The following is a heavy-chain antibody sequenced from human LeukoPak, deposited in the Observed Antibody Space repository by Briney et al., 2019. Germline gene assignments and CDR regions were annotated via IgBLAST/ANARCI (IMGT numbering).Heavy chain of an antibody. D-gene: IGHD3-9*01. V-gene: IGHV3-11*06. J-gene: IGHJ4*02. CDR3: ARVKAGPRPGYYYFDY. CDR1: GFTFSDYY. Sequence: GGSLRLSCVASGFTFSDYYMSWIRQSPGKGLEWVSYISSTSSYTNYADSVKGRFTISRDNAKNSLYLQMNSLTGEDTASYYCARVKAGPRPGYYYFDYWGRDPLVTVSS. CDR2: ISSTSSYT.